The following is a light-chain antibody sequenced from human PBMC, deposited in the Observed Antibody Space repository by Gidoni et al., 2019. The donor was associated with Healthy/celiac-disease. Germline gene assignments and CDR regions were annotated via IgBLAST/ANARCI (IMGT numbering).Light chain of an antibody. CDR3: LQDYNYPWT. CDR2: AAS. Sequence: AIQMTQSPSSLSASVGDRVTSTCRESQGIRNELGWYQQKPVKAPKLLIYAASSLQSVVPSRFSGSGSGTEFTLTSSSLQPEEFATYYCLQDYNYPWTFGQGTKVEIK. J-gene: IGKJ1*01. V-gene: IGKV1-6*01. CDR1: QGIRNE.